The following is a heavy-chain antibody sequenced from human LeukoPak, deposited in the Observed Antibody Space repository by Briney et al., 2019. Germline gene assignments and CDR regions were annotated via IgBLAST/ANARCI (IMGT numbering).Heavy chain of an antibody. CDR2: ISYDGSNK. Sequence: GGSLRLSCAASGFTFSSYAMHWVRQAPGKGLEWVAVISYDGSNKYYADSVKGRFTISRDNSKNTLYLQMNSLRAEDTAVYYCANGAWELAYWGQGTLVTVSS. D-gene: IGHD1-26*01. V-gene: IGHV3-30*04. CDR3: ANGAWELAY. J-gene: IGHJ4*02. CDR1: GFTFSSYA.